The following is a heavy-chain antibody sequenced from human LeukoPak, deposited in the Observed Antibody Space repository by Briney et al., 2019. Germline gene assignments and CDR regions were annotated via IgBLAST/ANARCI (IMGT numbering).Heavy chain of an antibody. V-gene: IGHV1-2*02. CDR1: GYTFTGYY. CDR3: ARYYYDTSGYWLDP. D-gene: IGHD3-22*01. CDR2: INPNSGGT. Sequence: ASVKVSCKASGYTFTGYYMHWVRQAPGQGLEWMGWINPNSGGTNYAQKFQGRVTMTRDTSISTAYMELSRLRSDDTAVYYCARYYYDTSGYWLDPWGQGTLVTVSS. J-gene: IGHJ5*02.